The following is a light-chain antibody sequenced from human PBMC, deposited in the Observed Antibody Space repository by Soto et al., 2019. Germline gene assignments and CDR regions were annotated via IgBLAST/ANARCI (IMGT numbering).Light chain of an antibody. CDR2: DAS. Sequence: EIVLTQSPGTLSLSPGEGATVSCRASQSVSSHLAWYQQKRGQAPRLLIYDASSRASGIPARFSGRGSGTDFTLTISRLEPEDFAVYYCQQYGSSPKTFGQGTKVDIK. V-gene: IGKV3-20*01. J-gene: IGKJ1*01. CDR3: QQYGSSPKT. CDR1: QSVSSH.